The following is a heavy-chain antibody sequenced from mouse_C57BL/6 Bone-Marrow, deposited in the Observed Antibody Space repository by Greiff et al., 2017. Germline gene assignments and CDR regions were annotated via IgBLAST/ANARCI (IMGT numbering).Heavy chain of an antibody. CDR1: GFSLTSYG. Sequence: VQLQQSGPGLVAPSQSLSITCTVSGFSLTSYGVHWVRQPPGKGLEWLVVIWSDGSTTYNSALKSRLSISKDNAKSQVFLKMNSLQTDDTAMYYCARQGSSYGYFDVWGTGTTVTVSS. CDR3: ARQGSSYGYFDV. J-gene: IGHJ1*03. CDR2: IWSDGST. V-gene: IGHV2-6-1*01. D-gene: IGHD1-1*01.